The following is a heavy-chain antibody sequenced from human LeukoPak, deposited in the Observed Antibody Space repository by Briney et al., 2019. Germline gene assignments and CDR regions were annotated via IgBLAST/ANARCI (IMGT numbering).Heavy chain of an antibody. D-gene: IGHD3-22*01. J-gene: IGHJ4*02. CDR2: INHSGST. CDR1: GGSFSGYY. Sequence: SETLSLTCAVYGGSFSGYYWSWIRQPPGKGLEWIGEINHSGSTNYNPSLKSRVTISVDTSKNQFSLKLSSVTAADTAVYYCARHSFDSSGYYYHFDYWGQGTLVTVSS. CDR3: ARHSFDSSGYYYHFDY. V-gene: IGHV4-34*01.